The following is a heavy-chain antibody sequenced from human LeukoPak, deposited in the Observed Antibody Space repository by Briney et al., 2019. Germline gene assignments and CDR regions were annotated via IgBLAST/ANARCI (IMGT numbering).Heavy chain of an antibody. CDR1: GGAFSSYA. CDR3: ARDALGAFDI. CDR2: IIPIFGTA. Sequence: SVKVSCKASGGAFSSYAISWVRQAPGQGLEWMGGIIPIFGTANYAQKFQGRVTITTDESTSTAYMELSSLRSEDTAVYYCARDALGAFDIWGQGTMVTVSS. V-gene: IGHV1-69*05. J-gene: IGHJ3*02.